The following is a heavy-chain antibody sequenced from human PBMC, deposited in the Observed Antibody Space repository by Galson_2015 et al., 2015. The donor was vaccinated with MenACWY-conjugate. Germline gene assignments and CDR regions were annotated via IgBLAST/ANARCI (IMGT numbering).Heavy chain of an antibody. D-gene: IGHD1-26*01. J-gene: IGHJ4*02. CDR3: VALSGSSLGDY. CDR2: INSDVVST. V-gene: IGHV3-74*01. CDR1: GFNFSIYW. Sequence: SLRLSCAASGFNFSIYWMHWVRQAPGKGLMWVSHINSDVVSTSYADSVKGRFSISRDNAKSTLYLQMNNLRAEDTAVYYCVALSGSSLGDYWGQGTLVTVSS.